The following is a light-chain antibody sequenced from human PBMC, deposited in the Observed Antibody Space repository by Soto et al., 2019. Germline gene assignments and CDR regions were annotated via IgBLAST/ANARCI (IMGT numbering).Light chain of an antibody. V-gene: IGKV3-20*01. CDR3: QQYGGSRWT. J-gene: IGKJ1*01. CDR1: PSVSSTY. CDR2: GAS. Sequence: EIVLTQSPGTLSLSPGERATLSCRARPSVSSTYLAWYQQKPGQAPRLLIYGASNRATGIPDRFSGSGSGTDFTLTISRLEPEDFAVYYCQQYGGSRWTFGQGTRVDI.